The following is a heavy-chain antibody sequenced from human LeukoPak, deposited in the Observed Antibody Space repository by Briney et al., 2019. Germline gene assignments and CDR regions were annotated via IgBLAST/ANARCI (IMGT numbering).Heavy chain of an antibody. V-gene: IGHV4-34*01. J-gene: IGHJ4*02. CDR1: GGSFSGYY. CDR3: ARGISAAGTRMSLYGVIHFDY. CDR2: INHSGST. Sequence: PSETLSLTCAVYGGSFSGYYWSWIRQPPGKGLEWIGEINHSGSTNYNPSLKSRVTISVDTSKNQFSLKLSSVTAADRAVYYCARGISAAGTRMSLYGVIHFDYWGQGTLVTVSS. D-gene: IGHD6-13*01.